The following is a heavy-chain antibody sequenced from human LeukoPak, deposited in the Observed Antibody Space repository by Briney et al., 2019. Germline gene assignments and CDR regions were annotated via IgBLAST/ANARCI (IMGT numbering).Heavy chain of an antibody. CDR1: GFTFSSYW. CDR3: ARVVAGYKDGDAFDI. D-gene: IGHD6-19*01. V-gene: IGHV3-74*01. Sequence: GGTLRLSCAASGFTFSSYWMHWVRQAPGKGLVWVSRINSDGSSTSYADSVKGRFTISRDNAKNTLYLQMNSLRAEDTAVYYCARVVAGYKDGDAFDIWGQGTMVTVSS. CDR2: INSDGSST. J-gene: IGHJ3*02.